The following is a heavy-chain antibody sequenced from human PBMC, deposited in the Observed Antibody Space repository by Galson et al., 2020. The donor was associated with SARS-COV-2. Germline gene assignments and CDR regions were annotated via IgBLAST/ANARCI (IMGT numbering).Heavy chain of an antibody. CDR3: AREASADYGDYVYWIDP. Sequence: ASVKVSCKASGYTFTGYYIHWVRQAPGQGLEWMGWINPNSGGTNYAQKFQGRVTMTRDTSISTAYMELSRLRSDDTAVYYCAREASADYGDYVYWIDPWGQGTMVTVSS. V-gene: IGHV1-2*02. CDR2: INPNSGGT. D-gene: IGHD4-17*01. CDR1: GYTFTGYY. J-gene: IGHJ5*02.